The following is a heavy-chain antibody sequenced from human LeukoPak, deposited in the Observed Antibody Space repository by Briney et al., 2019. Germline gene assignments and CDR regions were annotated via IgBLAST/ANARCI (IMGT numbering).Heavy chain of an antibody. J-gene: IGHJ4*02. Sequence: GGSLRLSCATSGFTFEDHGLSWVRQAPGKGLEWVSGINWNSGSKRYAASVKGRFTISRDNAKNSLYLQMNSLRAEDTAVYYCAILVVTNTMDYWGQGTLVTVSS. V-gene: IGHV3-20*04. CDR2: INWNSGSK. CDR3: AILVVTNTMDY. D-gene: IGHD5-12*01. CDR1: GFTFEDHG.